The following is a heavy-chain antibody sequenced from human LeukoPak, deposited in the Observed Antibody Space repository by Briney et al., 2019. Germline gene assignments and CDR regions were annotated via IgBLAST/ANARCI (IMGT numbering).Heavy chain of an antibody. CDR2: IYYSGST. D-gene: IGHD1-14*01. V-gene: IGHV4-59*01. CDR3: ARSRSGSYIDY. Sequence: PSETLSLTCTVSGGSISSYYWSWIRQPPGKGLEWIGYIYYSGSTNYNPSLKSRVTISVDTSKNQFSLKLSSVTAVDTAVYYCARSRSGSYIDYWGQGTLVTVSS. CDR1: GGSISSYY. J-gene: IGHJ4*02.